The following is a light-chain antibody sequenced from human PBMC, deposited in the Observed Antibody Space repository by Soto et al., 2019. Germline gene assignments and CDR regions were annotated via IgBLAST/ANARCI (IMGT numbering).Light chain of an antibody. V-gene: IGKV3-11*01. Sequence: EIVLTQSPATLSLSPGERATLSCRASQSVRRYLAWYQQKPGQAPRLLIYDSSNRAAVIPATFGVSGSGTDFTLTISGLEPEDFAIYYGQQRSDWPLTFGGSTNVEI. CDR1: QSVRRY. CDR2: DSS. CDR3: QQRSDWPLT. J-gene: IGKJ4*01.